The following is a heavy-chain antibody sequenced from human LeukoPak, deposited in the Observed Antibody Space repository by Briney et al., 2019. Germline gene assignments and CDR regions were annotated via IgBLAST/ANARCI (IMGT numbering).Heavy chain of an antibody. Sequence: ASVKVSCKASGYTFTSCDINWVRQATGQGLEWMGWMNPNSGNTGYAQKFQGRVTITRNTSISTAYMELSSLRSEDTAVYYCAREGLWFGEPPAGYYYYYMDVWGKGTTVTVSS. CDR3: AREGLWFGEPPAGYYYYYMDV. CDR1: GYTFTSCD. D-gene: IGHD3-10*01. V-gene: IGHV1-8*03. CDR2: MNPNSGNT. J-gene: IGHJ6*03.